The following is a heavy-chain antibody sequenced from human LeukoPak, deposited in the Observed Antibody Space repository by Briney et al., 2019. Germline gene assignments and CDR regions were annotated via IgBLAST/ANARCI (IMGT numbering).Heavy chain of an antibody. CDR1: GFTFSSYA. V-gene: IGHV3-23*01. J-gene: IGHJ4*02. CDR2: ISGSGGST. CDR3: AKAVDFWSGYYTG. Sequence: GSLRLSCAASGFTFSSYAMSWVRQAPGKGLEWVSAISGSGGSTYYADSVKGRFTTSRDNSKNTLYLQMNSLRAEDTAVYYCAKAVDFWSGYYTGWGQGTLVTVSS. D-gene: IGHD3-3*01.